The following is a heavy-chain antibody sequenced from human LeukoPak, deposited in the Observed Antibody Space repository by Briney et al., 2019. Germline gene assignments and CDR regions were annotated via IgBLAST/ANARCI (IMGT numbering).Heavy chain of an antibody. CDR2: ISGSGGST. CDR3: AKDHCSSTSCLYYYYGMDV. CDR1: GFTFNNYA. J-gene: IGHJ6*02. D-gene: IGHD2-2*01. Sequence: GGSLRLSCAASGFTFNNYAMSWVRQAPGKGLEWVSAISGSGGSTYYADSVKGRFTISRDNSKNTLYLQMNSLRAEDTAVYYCAKDHCSSTSCLYYYYGMDVWGQGTTVTVSS. V-gene: IGHV3-23*01.